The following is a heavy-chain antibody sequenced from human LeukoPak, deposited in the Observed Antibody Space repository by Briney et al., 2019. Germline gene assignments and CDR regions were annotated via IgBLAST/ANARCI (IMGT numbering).Heavy chain of an antibody. CDR1: GGSISSYY. Sequence: SETLSLTCTVSGGSISSYYWSWILQPAGKGLEWIGYIYYSGSTNYNPSLKSRVTISVDTSKNQFSLKLSSVTAADTAVYYCARGDYFDYWGQGTLVTVSS. CDR2: IYYSGST. J-gene: IGHJ4*02. V-gene: IGHV4-59*08. CDR3: ARGDYFDY.